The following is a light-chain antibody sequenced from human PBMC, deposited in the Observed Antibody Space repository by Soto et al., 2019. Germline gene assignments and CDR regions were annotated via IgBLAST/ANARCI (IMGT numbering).Light chain of an antibody. CDR3: QQYNEWSRT. J-gene: IGKJ1*01. CDR2: GAS. Sequence: EIVMTQSPATLSVSPGERATLSCRASQSVSSNLAWYQQKPGQAPRLLIYGASASAAGVPARFSGSGSGTDFTLTISSLQSEDFAVYDCQQYNEWSRTFGQGTKVEIK. CDR1: QSVSSN. V-gene: IGKV3-15*01.